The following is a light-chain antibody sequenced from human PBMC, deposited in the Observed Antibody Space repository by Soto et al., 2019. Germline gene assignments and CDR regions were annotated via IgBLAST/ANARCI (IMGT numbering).Light chain of an antibody. V-gene: IGKV1-5*03. J-gene: IGKJ1*01. CDR1: QTNSSW. CDR2: KAS. CDR3: QQYGSSPWT. Sequence: QMTQSPSTLSGSVGDTVLKTRWASQTNSSWLAWYQQKPGKAPKLLIYKASTLKSGVPSRFSGSGSGTEFTLTISSLEPEDFAVYYCQQYGSSPWTFGQGTKVDIK.